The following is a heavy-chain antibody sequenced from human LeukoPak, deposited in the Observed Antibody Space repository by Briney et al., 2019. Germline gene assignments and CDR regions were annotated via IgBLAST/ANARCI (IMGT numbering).Heavy chain of an antibody. Sequence: PGGSLRLSCAASGFTFSSYGMHWVRQAPGKGLEWLAFIRYDGSNKYYADSVKGRFTISRDNSKNTLYLQMNSLRAEDTAVYYCAKATDYYYYYYMDVWGKGTTVTVSS. CDR3: AKATDYYYYYYMDV. CDR2: IRYDGSNK. D-gene: IGHD1-26*01. V-gene: IGHV3-30*02. J-gene: IGHJ6*03. CDR1: GFTFSSYG.